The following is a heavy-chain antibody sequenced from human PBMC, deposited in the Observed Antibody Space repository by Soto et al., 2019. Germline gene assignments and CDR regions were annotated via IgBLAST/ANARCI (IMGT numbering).Heavy chain of an antibody. J-gene: IGHJ4*02. CDR1: GYTFTSYG. CDR3: AREDSSGWAFDY. V-gene: IGHV1-18*01. CDR2: ISVYNGDT. Sequence: QVQLVQSGAEVKKPGASVKVSCKASGYTFTSYGISWVRQAPGQGLEWMGWISVYNGDTNYAQKLQGRVTMTTDTPTSTAYIELRSLRSDDTAVYYCAREDSSGWAFDYWGQGTLVTVSS. D-gene: IGHD3-22*01.